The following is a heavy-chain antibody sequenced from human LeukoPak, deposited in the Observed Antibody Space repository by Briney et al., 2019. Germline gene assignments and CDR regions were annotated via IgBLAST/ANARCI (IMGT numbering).Heavy chain of an antibody. CDR3: ARGGVVIRYNWFDP. Sequence: GASVKVSCKASGYTFTSYAMNWVRQAPGQGLEWMGWINTNTGNPTYAQGFTGRFVFSLDTSVSTAYLQISSLKAEDTAVYYCARGGVVIRYNWFDPWGQGTLVTVSS. CDR2: INTNTGNP. CDR1: GYTFTSYA. V-gene: IGHV7-4-1*02. J-gene: IGHJ5*02. D-gene: IGHD3-3*01.